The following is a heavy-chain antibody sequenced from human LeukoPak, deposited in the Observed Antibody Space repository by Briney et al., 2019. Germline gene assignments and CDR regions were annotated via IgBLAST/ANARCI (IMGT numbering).Heavy chain of an antibody. D-gene: IGHD3-3*01. CDR1: GFSVGSNY. V-gene: IGHV3-66*01. Sequence: AGGSLRLSCAASGFSVGSNYMTWVRQAPGKGLEWVSLIYSGGSTYYADSVKGRFTISRDNSKNTLYLQMNSLRAEDTAVYYCARVLRFWSGYYSGAFDIWGQGTMVTVSS. J-gene: IGHJ3*02. CDR2: IYSGGST. CDR3: ARVLRFWSGYYSGAFDI.